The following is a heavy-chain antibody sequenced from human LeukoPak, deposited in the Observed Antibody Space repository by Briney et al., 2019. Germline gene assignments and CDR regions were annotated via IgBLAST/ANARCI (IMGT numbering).Heavy chain of an antibody. CDR3: AKGYYSDSSGYYSRGAFDF. CDR1: GFTFTIYA. Sequence: GGSLRLSCATSGFTFTIYAMSWVRQAPGKGLEWVSAIRVSGGTTYYANSVKGWFTISRDNTKNTLYLQMNNLRAEVTAVYYCAKGYYSDSSGYYSRGAFDFWGQGTMVTVSS. V-gene: IGHV3-23*01. D-gene: IGHD3-22*01. J-gene: IGHJ3*01. CDR2: IRVSGGTT.